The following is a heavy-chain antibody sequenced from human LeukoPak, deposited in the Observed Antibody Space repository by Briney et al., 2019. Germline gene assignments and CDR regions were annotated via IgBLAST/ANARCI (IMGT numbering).Heavy chain of an antibody. J-gene: IGHJ4*02. V-gene: IGHV3-64*01. CDR3: AKESVTGEQWLQGGYFDY. CDR2: ISSNGGST. CDR1: GFTFSSYA. D-gene: IGHD6-19*01. Sequence: PGGSLRLSCAASGFTFSSYAMHWVRQAPGKGLEYVSAISSNGGSTYYANSVKGRFTISRDNSKNTLYLQMGSLRAEDMAVYYCAKESVTGEQWLQGGYFDYWGQGTLVTVSS.